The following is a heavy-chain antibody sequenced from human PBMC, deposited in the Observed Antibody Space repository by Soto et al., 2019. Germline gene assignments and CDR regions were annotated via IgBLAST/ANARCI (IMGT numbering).Heavy chain of an antibody. J-gene: IGHJ6*02. CDR3: ARGRGWFGESRSPYYGMDV. CDR1: GGSFSGYY. CDR2: INHSGST. D-gene: IGHD3-10*01. Sequence: SETLSLTCAVYGGSFSGYYWSWIRQPPGKGQEWIGEINHSGSTNYNPSLKSRVTISVDTSKNQFSLKLSSVTAADTAVYYCARGRGWFGESRSPYYGMDVWGQGTTVTVSS. V-gene: IGHV4-34*01.